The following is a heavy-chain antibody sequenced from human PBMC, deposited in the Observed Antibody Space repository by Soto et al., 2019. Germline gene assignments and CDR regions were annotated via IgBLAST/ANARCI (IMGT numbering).Heavy chain of an antibody. J-gene: IGHJ6*02. D-gene: IGHD3-22*01. CDR3: AKDNYYDSSGYYLTYRYGMEV. V-gene: IGHV3-23*01. CDR2: ISGSGGST. Sequence: PGGSLRLSCAASGFTFSSYAMSWVRQAPGKGLEWVSAISGSGGSTYYADSVKGRFTTSRDNSKNTLYLQMNSLRAEDTAVYYCAKDNYYDSSGYYLTYRYGMEVWGQGTTVTVSS. CDR1: GFTFSSYA.